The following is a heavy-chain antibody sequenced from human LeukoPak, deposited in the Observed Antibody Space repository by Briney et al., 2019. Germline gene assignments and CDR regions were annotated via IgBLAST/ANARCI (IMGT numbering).Heavy chain of an antibody. D-gene: IGHD3-22*01. CDR3: AKAAPYYDSSGYYGNYFDY. CDR2: ISGSGGST. Sequence: PGGSLRLSCAASGFTFSSYAMSWVRQAPGKGLEWVSAISGSGGSTYYADSVRGRFTISRDNSKNTLYLQMNSLRAEDTAVYYCAKAAPYYDSSGYYGNYFDYWGQGTLVTVSS. CDR1: GFTFSSYA. V-gene: IGHV3-23*01. J-gene: IGHJ4*02.